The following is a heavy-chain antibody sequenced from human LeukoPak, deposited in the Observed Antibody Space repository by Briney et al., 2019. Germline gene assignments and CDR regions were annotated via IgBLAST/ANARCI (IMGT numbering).Heavy chain of an antibody. V-gene: IGHV3-21*01. CDR2: ISSSSSYI. CDR3: ARELGVRGGEDYYMDV. Sequence: GGSLRLSCAASGFTFSSYSMNWVRQAPGKGLEWVSSISSSSSYIYYADSVKGRFTISRDNAKNSLYLQMNSLRAEDTAVYYCARELGVRGGEDYYMDVWGKGTTVTISS. CDR1: GFTFSSYS. D-gene: IGHD3-10*01. J-gene: IGHJ6*03.